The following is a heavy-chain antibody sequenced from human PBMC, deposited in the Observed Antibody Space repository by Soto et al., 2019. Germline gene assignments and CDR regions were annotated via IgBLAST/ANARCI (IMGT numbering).Heavy chain of an antibody. V-gene: IGHV4-31*03. CDR3: ARWWSGSRQGFDP. D-gene: IGHD3-3*01. CDR1: GGSISSGDYY. J-gene: IGHJ5*02. Sequence: QVQLQESGPGLVKPSQTLSLTCTVSGGSISSGDYYWSWIRQHPGKGLEWIGYIYYSGSTYYNPSPKSRVTISVDTFKNQFSLKLSSVTAADTAVYYCARWWSGSRQGFDPWGQGTRVTVSS. CDR2: IYYSGST.